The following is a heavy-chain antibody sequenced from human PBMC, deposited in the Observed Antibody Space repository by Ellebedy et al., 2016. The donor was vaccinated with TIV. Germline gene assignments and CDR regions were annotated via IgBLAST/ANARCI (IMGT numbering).Heavy chain of an antibody. J-gene: IGHJ3*02. D-gene: IGHD3-16*01. V-gene: IGHV3-30*18. CDR1: GFSFNSYG. CDR2: ISQDGSNK. Sequence: GGSLRLXXAASGFSFNSYGMHWVRQAPGMGLEWVASISQDGSNKYYTDSVKGRFTISRDNFKTTLYVQMDSLRVEDTAVHFCAKRLGDHWAFDTWGQGTEVTVSS. CDR3: AKRLGDHWAFDT.